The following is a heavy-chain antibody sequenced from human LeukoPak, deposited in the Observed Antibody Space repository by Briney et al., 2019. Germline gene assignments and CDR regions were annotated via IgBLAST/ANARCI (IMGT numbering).Heavy chain of an antibody. D-gene: IGHD3-9*01. CDR2: IYYSGST. Sequence: SETLSLTCTVSGGSISSYYWSWIRQPPGKGLEWIGYIYYSGSTNYNPSLESRVTISVDTSKNQFSLKLSSVTAADTAVYYCARAKRYFDWLSHFDYWGQGTLVTVSS. J-gene: IGHJ4*02. CDR1: GGSISSYY. CDR3: ARAKRYFDWLSHFDY. V-gene: IGHV4-59*01.